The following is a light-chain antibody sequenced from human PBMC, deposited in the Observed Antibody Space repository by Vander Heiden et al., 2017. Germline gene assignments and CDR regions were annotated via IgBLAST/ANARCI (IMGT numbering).Light chain of an antibody. J-gene: IGKJ2*01. Sequence: DIQMTQSPSSLSASAGDRITITCRASQSISTYLNWYQKKPWIAPKLLVYSASNLQSGVPSRLRRSGSGTDFTLTITGLKPEDLTTFYCRGVERTPYTFPQQT. CDR3: RGVERTPYT. CDR1: QSISTY. V-gene: IGKV1-39*01. CDR2: SAS.